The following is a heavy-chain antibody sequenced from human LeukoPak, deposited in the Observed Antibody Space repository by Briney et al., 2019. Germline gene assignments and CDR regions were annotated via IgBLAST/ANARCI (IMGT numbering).Heavy chain of an antibody. CDR2: ISYDGSNK. CDR3: ARSSVVLRYFDWLPHLAY. V-gene: IGHV3-30-3*01. J-gene: IGHJ4*02. CDR1: GFTFSSYW. D-gene: IGHD3-9*01. Sequence: GGSLRLSCAASGFTFSSYWMDWVRQAPGKGLEWVAVISYDGSNKYYADSVKGRFTISRDNSKNTLYLQMNSLRAEDTAVYYCARSSVVLRYFDWLPHLAYWGQGTLVTVSS.